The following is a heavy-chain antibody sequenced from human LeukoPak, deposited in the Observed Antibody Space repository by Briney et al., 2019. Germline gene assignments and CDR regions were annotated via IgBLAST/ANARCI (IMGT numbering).Heavy chain of an antibody. V-gene: IGHV3-7*01. CDR1: GFTFSSCW. CDR2: INQYGTEK. D-gene: IGHD6-19*01. Sequence: PAGSLRLPCAASGFTFSSCWMNWVRHAPRKGQEWVANINQYGTEKNFVDSVKGRFTISRDNTTNTQYLQMHSLRAEDTAVYYCARGHSSGWRISTRPLHYWGEGTLVTVSS. CDR3: ARGHSSGWRISTRPLHY. J-gene: IGHJ4*02.